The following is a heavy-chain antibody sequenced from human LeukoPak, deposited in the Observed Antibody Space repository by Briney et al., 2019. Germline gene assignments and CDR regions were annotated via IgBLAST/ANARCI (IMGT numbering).Heavy chain of an antibody. J-gene: IGHJ4*02. CDR2: IYYSGST. D-gene: IGHD6-6*01. V-gene: IGHV4-30-4*08. CDR1: GGSISSGDYY. Sequence: SQTLSLTCTVSGGSISSGDYYWSWIRQPPGKGLEWIGYIYYSGSTYYNPSLKSRVTISVDTSKNQFSLKLSSVTAADTAVYYCARVFQVIGSFSTQQLVAEDYWGQGTLVTVSS. CDR3: ARVFQVIGSFSTQQLVAEDY.